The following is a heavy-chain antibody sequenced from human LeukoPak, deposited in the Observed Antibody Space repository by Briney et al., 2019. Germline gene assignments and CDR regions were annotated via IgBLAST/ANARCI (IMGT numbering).Heavy chain of an antibody. J-gene: IGHJ6*02. D-gene: IGHD6-19*01. V-gene: IGHV3-30*18. Sequence: GGSLRLSCAASGFTFSSYGMHWVRQAPGKGLEWVALISYDGSNKYYADSVKGRFTISRDNSKNTLYLQMNSLRAEDTSVYYCAKRWVAVAGTANYYYGMDVWGQGTTVTVSS. CDR1: GFTFSSYG. CDR3: AKRWVAVAGTANYYYGMDV. CDR2: ISYDGSNK.